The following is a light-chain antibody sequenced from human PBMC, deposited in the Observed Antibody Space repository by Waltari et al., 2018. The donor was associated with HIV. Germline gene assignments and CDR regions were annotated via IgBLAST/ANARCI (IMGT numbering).Light chain of an antibody. V-gene: IGKV4-1*01. Sequence: DIVMTQSPDSLAVSLGETATINCKSRQSLLHRYHSKNYLAWYHKKPGQPPKLFNYWDSTRESRVPDRFSGSGSGTDFTLTINMRRAEDGAVYYCQHYYSRPLTFGRGTKVEIK. CDR2: WDS. CDR3: QHYYSRPLT. J-gene: IGKJ4*01. CDR1: QSLLHRYHSKNY.